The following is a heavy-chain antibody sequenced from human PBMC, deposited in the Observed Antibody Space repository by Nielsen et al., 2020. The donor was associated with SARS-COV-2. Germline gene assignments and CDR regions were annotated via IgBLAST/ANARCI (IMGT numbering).Heavy chain of an antibody. CDR2: IYSGGST. Sequence: GGSLRLSCAASGFTVSSNYMSWVRQAPGKGLEWVSVIYSGGSTYYADSVKGRFTISRDNSKNTLYLQMNSLRAEDTAVYYCARDRSYYDFSAGGMDVWGKGTTVNVSS. J-gene: IGHJ6*04. D-gene: IGHD3-3*01. CDR1: GFTVSSNY. V-gene: IGHV3-66*01. CDR3: ARDRSYYDFSAGGMDV.